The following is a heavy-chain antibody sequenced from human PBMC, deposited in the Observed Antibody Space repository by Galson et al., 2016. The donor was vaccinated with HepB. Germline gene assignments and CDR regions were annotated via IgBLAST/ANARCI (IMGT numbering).Heavy chain of an antibody. Sequence: SETLSLTCTVSGASIISTTYNWGWIRQPPGKGLEWIASIFHTGRSDYNLSLQSRVTISVDTSMNRFSLSLRSVCTADTATYFCARHPTGYPNWFDRWGHGTLVVVSS. CDR3: ARHPTGYPNWFDR. CDR1: GASIISTTYN. J-gene: IGHJ5*02. V-gene: IGHV4-39*01. D-gene: IGHD3-9*01. CDR2: IFHTGRS.